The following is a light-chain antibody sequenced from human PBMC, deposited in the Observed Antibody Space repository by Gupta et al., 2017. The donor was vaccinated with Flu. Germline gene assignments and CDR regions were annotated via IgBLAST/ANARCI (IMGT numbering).Light chain of an antibody. Sequence: PSSVDASVGDRVSITCRASQHSNRWLAWYQKKPGQAPKVLIYAASSVKSGVPSRFSGSGYGTDFTLTISSLQPEEVATYFCQQENSFPLSFGRGTKVEIK. J-gene: IGKJ4*01. CDR3: QQENSFPLS. CDR2: AAS. V-gene: IGKV1-12*01. CDR1: QHSNRW.